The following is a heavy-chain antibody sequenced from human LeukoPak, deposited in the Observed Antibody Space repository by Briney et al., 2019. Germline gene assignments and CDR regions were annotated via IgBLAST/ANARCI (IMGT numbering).Heavy chain of an antibody. CDR2: ISYDGSNK. D-gene: IGHD4-23*01. V-gene: IGHV3-30*04. CDR3: GRERGESLPRRSGGNSRDYYYYYMDV. CDR1: GFTFSSYA. Sequence: GGSLRLSCAASGFTFSSYAMHWVRQAPGKGPEWVAVISYDGSNKYYADSVKGRFTISRDNSKNTLYLQMNSLRAEDTAVYYWGRERGESLPRRSGGNSRDYYYYYMDVWGRGTTVTVSS. J-gene: IGHJ6*03.